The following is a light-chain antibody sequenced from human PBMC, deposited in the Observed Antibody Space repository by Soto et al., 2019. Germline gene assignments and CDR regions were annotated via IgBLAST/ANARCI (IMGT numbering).Light chain of an antibody. CDR2: AAS. CDR3: QQSYSVWT. Sequence: DIQMTQSPSSLSASVGDRVTITCRASQSIRNYLNWYQQKPGQAPRLLIYAASSLQSGVPSRFSGSGSGTDFTLTITSLQPEDFATYYCQQSYSVWTFGLGTKVEIK. V-gene: IGKV1-39*01. CDR1: QSIRNY. J-gene: IGKJ1*01.